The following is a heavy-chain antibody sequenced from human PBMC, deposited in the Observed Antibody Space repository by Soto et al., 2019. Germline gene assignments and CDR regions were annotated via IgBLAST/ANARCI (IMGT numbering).Heavy chain of an antibody. J-gene: IGHJ4*02. CDR3: ARVSGSYYHVYYFDY. CDR2: IYYSGNT. D-gene: IGHD1-26*01. CDR1: GGSVSSANYY. Sequence: PSETLSLTCTVSGGSVSSANYYWGWIRQPPGKGLEWIGSIYYSGNTNYNPSLNSRVTISVDTSKNQFSLRLSSVTAADTAVYYCARVSGSYYHVYYFDYWGQGTLVTGLL. V-gene: IGHV4-61*01.